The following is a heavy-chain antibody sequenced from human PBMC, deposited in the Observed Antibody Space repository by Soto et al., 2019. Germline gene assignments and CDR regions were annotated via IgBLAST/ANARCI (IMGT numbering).Heavy chain of an antibody. CDR1: GFTFSSYG. V-gene: IGHV3-30*18. J-gene: IGHJ6*02. CDR3: AKDQYYYDSSGYYQLHYYYGMDV. D-gene: IGHD3-22*01. CDR2: ISYDGSNK. Sequence: QVQLVESGGGVVQPGRSLRLSCAASGFTFSSYGMQWVRQAPGKGLEWVAVISYDGSNKYYADSVKGRFTISRDNSKNTLYLQMNSLRAEDTDVYYCAKDQYYYDSSGYYQLHYYYGMDVWGQGTTVTVSS.